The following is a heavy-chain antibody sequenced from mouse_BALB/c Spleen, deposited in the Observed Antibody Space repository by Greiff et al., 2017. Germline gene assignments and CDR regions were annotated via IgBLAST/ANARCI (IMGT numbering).Heavy chain of an antibody. D-gene: IGHD1-1*01. CDR2: IWGGGST. J-gene: IGHJ4*01. V-gene: IGHV2-6-5*01. Sequence: VQRVESGPGLVAPSQSLSITCTVSGFSLTDYGVSWIRQPPGKGLEWLGVIWGGGSTYYNSALKSRLSISKDNSKSQVFLKMNSLQTDDTAMYYCAKQDYGSSYDAMDYWGQGTSVTVSS. CDR1: GFSLTDYG. CDR3: AKQDYGSSYDAMDY.